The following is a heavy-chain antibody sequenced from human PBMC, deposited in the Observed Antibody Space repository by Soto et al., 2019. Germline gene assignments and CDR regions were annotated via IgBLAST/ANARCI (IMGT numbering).Heavy chain of an antibody. CDR3: AREFYFGELRSVHAFDI. D-gene: IGHD3-10*01. Sequence: PGGSLRLSCAASGFTFSSYAMSWVRQAPGKGLEWVSGISGNGDSTYYADSVKGRFTISRDNSKNTLYLQMNSLRAEDTAVYYCAREFYFGELRSVHAFDIWGQGTMVTVSS. J-gene: IGHJ3*02. CDR1: GFTFSSYA. V-gene: IGHV3-23*01. CDR2: ISGNGDST.